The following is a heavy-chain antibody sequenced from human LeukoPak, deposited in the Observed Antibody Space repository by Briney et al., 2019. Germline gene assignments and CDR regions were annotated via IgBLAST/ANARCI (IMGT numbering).Heavy chain of an antibody. J-gene: IGHJ4*02. Sequence: GGSLRLSCAASGFTVSSNYMSWVRQAPGKGLEWVSVIYSGGSTYYADSVKGRFTISRDNSKNTLYLQMNSLRAEDTAVCYCARARGYSYDYFDYWGQGTLATVSS. CDR2: IYSGGST. D-gene: IGHD5-18*01. CDR3: ARARGYSYDYFDY. CDR1: GFTVSSNY. V-gene: IGHV3-53*01.